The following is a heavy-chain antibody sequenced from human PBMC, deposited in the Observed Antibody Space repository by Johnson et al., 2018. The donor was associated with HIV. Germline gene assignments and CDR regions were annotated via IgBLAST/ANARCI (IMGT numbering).Heavy chain of an antibody. D-gene: IGHD5-18*01. CDR3: AKERLLHDAFDF. J-gene: IGHJ3*01. CDR2: ISYDGKNK. V-gene: IGHV3-30*18. Sequence: QVQLVESGGGVVQPGRSLRLSCAASGFTFSSYGMHWVRQAPGKGLEWVAVISYDGKNKYYADSVQGRFTISRDKSKNTMYLHMNSLRDEDTAVYHCAKERLLHDAFDFWGQGTMVTVSS. CDR1: GFTFSSYG.